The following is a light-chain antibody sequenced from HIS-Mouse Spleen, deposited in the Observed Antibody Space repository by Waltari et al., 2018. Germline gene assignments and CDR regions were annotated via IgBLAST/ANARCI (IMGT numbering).Light chain of an antibody. Sequence: DIVMTQSPDSLAVSLGERATINCKSSQSVLYSSNNKNYLAWYQQKPGQRPRLLIYWAATRESGVPDRFSGSGSGTDFTLTISSLQAEDVAVYYGQQYYSTPYTFGQGTKLEIK. CDR3: QQYYSTPYT. CDR1: QSVLYSSNNKNY. V-gene: IGKV4-1*01. J-gene: IGKJ2*01. CDR2: WAA.